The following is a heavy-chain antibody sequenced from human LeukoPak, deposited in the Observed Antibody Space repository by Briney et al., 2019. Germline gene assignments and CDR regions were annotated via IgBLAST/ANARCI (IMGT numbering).Heavy chain of an antibody. CDR1: GYTFTRYY. CDR2: INPISGAT. D-gene: IGHD4-17*01. CDR3: ARAHLHYGDSIHDLDY. J-gene: IGHJ4*02. V-gene: IGHV1-46*01. Sequence: ASVKVSCKTSGYTFTRYYMQWVRQAPGHGLEWMGIINPISGATDYAQKFQGRVTMTRDTSTSTVYMELSSLRSEDTAVYYCARAHLHYGDSIHDLDYWGQGTLVTVSS.